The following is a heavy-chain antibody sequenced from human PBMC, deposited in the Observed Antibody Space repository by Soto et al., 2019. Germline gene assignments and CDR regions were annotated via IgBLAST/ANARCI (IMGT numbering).Heavy chain of an antibody. CDR2: IDLSGTTT. Sequence: GGALRLSCAASGFFFSEYSMNWGRQAPWKGLEWVSFIDLSGTTTYCRDSVKGRFTIFKDKSMNTVYLQMNSLTVEDAAVYYCTKDRVPDGIYSFDYWGQGALVTVSS. V-gene: IGHV3-23*03. D-gene: IGHD2-15*01. J-gene: IGHJ4*02. CDR3: TKDRVPDGIYSFDY. CDR1: GFFFSEYS.